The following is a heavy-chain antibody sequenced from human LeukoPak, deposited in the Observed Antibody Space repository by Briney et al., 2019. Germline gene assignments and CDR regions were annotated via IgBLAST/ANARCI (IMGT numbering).Heavy chain of an antibody. CDR3: AREWGHDTSGYFFGY. J-gene: IGHJ4*02. CDR2: ITPMFGTA. CDR1: GYTFTSYY. D-gene: IGHD3-22*01. Sequence: GASVKVSCTASGYTFTSYYMHWVRQAPGQGLEWMGGITPMFGTANYAQKFQGRVTITADESTSTAYMELSSLRSEDTAVYYCAREWGHDTSGYFFGYWGQGTLVTVSS. V-gene: IGHV1-69*13.